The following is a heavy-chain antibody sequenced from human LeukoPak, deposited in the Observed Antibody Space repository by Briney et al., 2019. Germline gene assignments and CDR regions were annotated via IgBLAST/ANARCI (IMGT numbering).Heavy chain of an antibody. CDR2: IYHSGST. D-gene: IGHD6-13*01. Sequence: SETLSLTCTVSGGSISSSTHYWGWIRQPPGKGLEWIGSIYHSGSTYYNPSLKSRVTISVDTSKNQFSLKLSSVTAADTAVYYCARLIAAAGTYYFDYWGQGTLVTVSS. V-gene: IGHV4-39*07. CDR3: ARLIAAAGTYYFDY. J-gene: IGHJ4*02. CDR1: GGSISSSTHY.